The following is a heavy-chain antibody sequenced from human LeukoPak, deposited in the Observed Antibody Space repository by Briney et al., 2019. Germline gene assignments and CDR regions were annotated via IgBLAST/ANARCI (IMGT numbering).Heavy chain of an antibody. CDR2: ISYDGSNK. J-gene: IGHJ4*02. CDR1: GFTFSSYA. Sequence: GRSLRLSCAASGFTFSSYAMHWVRQAPGKGLEWVAVISYDGSNKYYADSVKGRFTISRDNSKNTLYLQMNSLRAEDTAVYYCARDRPLVVVTAIPDYWGQGTLVTVSS. D-gene: IGHD2-21*02. V-gene: IGHV3-30-3*01. CDR3: ARDRPLVVVTAIPDY.